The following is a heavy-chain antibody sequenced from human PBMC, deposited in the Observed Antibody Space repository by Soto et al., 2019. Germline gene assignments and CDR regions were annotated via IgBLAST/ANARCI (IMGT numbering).Heavy chain of an antibody. CDR2: ISPKSGGT. CDR3: ASQGSDAFDI. D-gene: IGHD3-10*01. V-gene: IGHV1-2*02. CDR1: GYTFTGYY. J-gene: IGHJ3*02. Sequence: GASVKVSCKASGYTFTGYYMHWVRQAPGQGFEWMGRISPKSGGTNYAQKFQGRVTMTWDTSLNTAYMELRSLRSDDTAVYYCASQGSDAFDIWGQGTMVTVSS.